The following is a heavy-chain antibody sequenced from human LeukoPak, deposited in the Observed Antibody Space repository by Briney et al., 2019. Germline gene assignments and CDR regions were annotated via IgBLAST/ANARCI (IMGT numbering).Heavy chain of an antibody. D-gene: IGHD3-22*01. CDR1: GGSISGYY. J-gene: IGHJ4*02. V-gene: IGHV4-59*08. Sequence: SETLSLTCTVSGGSISGYYWSWIRQPPGKGLEWIGYIYYSGSTNHNPSLKSRVTISVDTSKNQFSLKLSSVTAADTAVYYCARHRGTYYYDSSGYYYFDDWGQGTLVTVSS. CDR3: ARHRGTYYYDSSGYYYFDD. CDR2: IYYSGST.